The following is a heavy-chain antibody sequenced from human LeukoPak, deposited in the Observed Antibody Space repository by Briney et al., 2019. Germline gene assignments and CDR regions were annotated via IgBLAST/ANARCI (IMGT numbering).Heavy chain of an antibody. Sequence: GGSLRLSCAGSRFTFSNYSINWVRQAPGKGLEWVSSISPSSHYIYYADSVRGRFTISRDNARNSLYLQMNSLRDEDTAVYYCARDRHTAMVYYYYYMDVWGTGTTVTVSS. CDR2: ISPSSHYI. CDR1: RFTFSNYS. V-gene: IGHV3-21*04. CDR3: ARDRHTAMVYYYYYMDV. D-gene: IGHD5-18*01. J-gene: IGHJ6*03.